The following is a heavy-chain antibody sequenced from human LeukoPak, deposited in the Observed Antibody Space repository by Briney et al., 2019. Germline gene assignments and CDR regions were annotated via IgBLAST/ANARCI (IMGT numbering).Heavy chain of an antibody. J-gene: IGHJ3*02. Sequence: ASVKVSCKASGYTFTGYYMHWVRQAPGQGLEWMGWINPNSGGTNYAQKFQGRVTMTRDTSISTAYMELSRLRSDDTAVYYCARGGLTYYDFWSGKHTRDAFDIWGQGTMVTVSS. CDR1: GYTFTGYY. CDR2: INPNSGGT. CDR3: ARGGLTYYDFWSGKHTRDAFDI. V-gene: IGHV1-2*02. D-gene: IGHD3-3*01.